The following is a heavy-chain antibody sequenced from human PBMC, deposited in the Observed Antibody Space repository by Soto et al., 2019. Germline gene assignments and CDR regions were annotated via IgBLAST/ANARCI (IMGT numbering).Heavy chain of an antibody. V-gene: IGHV4-31*03. D-gene: IGHD3-10*01. Sequence: TLSLTCTVSGGSISSGGYYWSWIRQHPGKGLEWIGYIYYSGSTYYNPSLKSRVTISIDTSKNQFSLKLSSVTAADTAVYFCASARDWGSYYFHYWGQGALVTVSS. CDR3: ASARDWGSYYFHY. CDR1: GGSISSGGYY. CDR2: IYYSGST. J-gene: IGHJ4*02.